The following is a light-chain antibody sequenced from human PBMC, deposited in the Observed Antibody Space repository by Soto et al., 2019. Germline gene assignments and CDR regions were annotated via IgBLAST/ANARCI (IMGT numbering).Light chain of an antibody. Sequence: DIQMTQSPSSLSASVGDRVTITCQASQDISNYLNWYQQKPGKAPKLLIYDASNLETGVPSRFTASGSGTDFAFTISSLQPEDIATYYCQHYDNHPPIFTFGPGTKVDSK. V-gene: IGKV1-33*01. CDR3: QHYDNHPPIFT. CDR2: DAS. CDR1: QDISNY. J-gene: IGKJ3*01.